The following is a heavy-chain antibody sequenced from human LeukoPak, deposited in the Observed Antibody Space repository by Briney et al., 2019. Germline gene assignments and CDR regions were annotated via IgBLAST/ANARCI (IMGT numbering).Heavy chain of an antibody. V-gene: IGHV4-34*01. D-gene: IGHD6-19*01. CDR1: GGSFSGYY. J-gene: IGHJ4*02. Sequence: PSETLSLTCAVYGGSFSGYYWSWIRQPPGKGLEWIGEINHSGSTNYNPSLKSRVTISVDTSKNQFSLKLSSVTAADTAVYYCARGRGYSSGWFYFDYWGRGTLVTVSS. CDR3: ARGRGYSSGWFYFDY. CDR2: INHSGST.